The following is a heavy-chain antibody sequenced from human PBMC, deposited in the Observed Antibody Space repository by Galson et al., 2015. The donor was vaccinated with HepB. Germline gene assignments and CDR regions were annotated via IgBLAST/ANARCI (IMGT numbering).Heavy chain of an antibody. D-gene: IGHD1-26*01. Sequence: SLRVSCAASGCTFSSYGMHWVRQAPGKGLEWVVVIWYDGSNKYYADSVKGRFTISRDNSKNTLYLQMNSLRAEDTAVYYCARGLEGGLFSFDYWGQGTLVTVSS. CDR1: GCTFSSYG. CDR3: ARGLEGGLFSFDY. V-gene: IGHV3-33*08. J-gene: IGHJ4*02. CDR2: IWYDGSNK.